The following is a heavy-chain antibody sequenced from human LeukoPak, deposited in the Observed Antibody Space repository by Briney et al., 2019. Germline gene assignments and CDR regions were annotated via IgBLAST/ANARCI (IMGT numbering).Heavy chain of an antibody. Sequence: GGSLRLPCAASGFTFSSYGMHWVRQAPGKGLEWVAFIRYDGSNKYYADSVKGRFIISRDNSKNTLYLQMNSLRAEDTAVYYCATDSPKYCSSTSCAMLSFSEYFDYWGQGTLVTVSS. CDR2: IRYDGSNK. CDR3: ATDSPKYCSSTSCAMLSFSEYFDY. J-gene: IGHJ4*02. CDR1: GFTFSSYG. D-gene: IGHD2-2*01. V-gene: IGHV3-30*02.